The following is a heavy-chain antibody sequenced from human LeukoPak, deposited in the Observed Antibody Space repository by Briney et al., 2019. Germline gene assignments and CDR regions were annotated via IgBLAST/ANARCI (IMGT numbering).Heavy chain of an antibody. J-gene: IGHJ3*02. CDR3: AVADGAFDI. V-gene: IGHV4-61*02. CDR2: IYTSGST. CDR1: CGSISSGSYY. Sequence: VQLQESGPGLVKPSQTLSLTCTVSCGSISSGSYYWSWIRQPAGKGLEWIGRIYTSGSTNYNPSLKSRVTISVDTSKNQFSLKLSSVTAADTAVYYCAVADGAFDIWGQGTMVTVSS.